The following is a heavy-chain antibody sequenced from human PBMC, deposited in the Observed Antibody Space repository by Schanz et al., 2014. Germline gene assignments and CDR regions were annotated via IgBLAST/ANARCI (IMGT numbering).Heavy chain of an antibody. CDR2: VSSSSSYT. D-gene: IGHD5-12*01. CDR1: GFSFSSYA. Sequence: MQLVESGGGLVEPGGSLRLSCAASGFSFSSYAMGWVRQARGKGLEWVSYVSSSSSYTHYADSVKGRFTISRDNAENTLFLQMNSLRAEDTAVYYCARKVVATIGGYYDNWGQGTLVIVSS. CDR3: ARKVVATIGGYYDN. J-gene: IGHJ4*02. V-gene: IGHV3-23*04.